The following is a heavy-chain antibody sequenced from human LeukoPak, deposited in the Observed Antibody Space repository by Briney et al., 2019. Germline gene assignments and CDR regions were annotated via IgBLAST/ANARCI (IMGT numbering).Heavy chain of an antibody. Sequence: GGSLRLPCETSGFTFSANWMDWVRRAPGEGLVWVARIDPDGTSTMYADSVKGRFTISRDNARNTVYLQMNSLTVDDTAVYYCARVPPQGRSRFFDYWGGGTLVTVFS. V-gene: IGHV3-74*03. CDR2: IDPDGTST. D-gene: IGHD3-10*01. CDR1: GFTFSANW. CDR3: ARVPPQGRSRFFDY. J-gene: IGHJ4*02.